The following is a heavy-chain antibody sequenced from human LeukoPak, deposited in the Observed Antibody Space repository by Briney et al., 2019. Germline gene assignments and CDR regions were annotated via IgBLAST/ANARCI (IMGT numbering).Heavy chain of an antibody. CDR1: GGSFSGYY. V-gene: IGHV4-34*01. CDR2: INHSGST. D-gene: IGHD6-13*01. J-gene: IGHJ4*02. Sequence: KPSETLSLTCAVYGGSFSGYYWSWIRQPTGKGLEWIGDINHSGSTNYNPSLKSRVTISVDTSKNQFSLKLSSVTAADTAVYYCARGRAPNIAAAGLGYGGQGTLVTVSS. CDR3: ARGRAPNIAAAGLGY.